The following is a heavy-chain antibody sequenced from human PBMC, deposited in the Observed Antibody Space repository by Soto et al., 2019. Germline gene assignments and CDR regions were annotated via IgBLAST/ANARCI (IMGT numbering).Heavy chain of an antibody. CDR1: GFSFGIGGGG. Sequence: GLTLVTPKQTSSRTGTFPGFSFGIGGGGGGWIGQPPGKALQWLALIYWNDDKRYSPSLKSRLTITKDTSKNQVVLTMTNMDPVDTATYYCARPGYSNSWTAHDYWGQGTLVTVSS. J-gene: IGHJ4*02. CDR2: IYWNDDK. V-gene: IGHV2-5*01. D-gene: IGHD6-13*01. CDR3: ARPGYSNSWTAHDY.